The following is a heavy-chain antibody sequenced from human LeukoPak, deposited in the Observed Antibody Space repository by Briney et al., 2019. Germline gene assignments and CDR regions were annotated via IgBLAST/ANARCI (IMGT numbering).Heavy chain of an antibody. J-gene: IGHJ4*02. D-gene: IGHD1-26*01. CDR3: VKVRGRARVGYFDY. CDR2: INKDGSVI. Sequence: GGSLRLSCAASGFTFSSSWIHWVRQAPGKGLVWVSRINKDGSVIDYAESVKGRFSIPRGNAKNTLYLQMNSLRVEDTAIYYCVKVRGRARVGYFDYWGQGALVTVSS. CDR1: GFTFSSSW. V-gene: IGHV3-74*01.